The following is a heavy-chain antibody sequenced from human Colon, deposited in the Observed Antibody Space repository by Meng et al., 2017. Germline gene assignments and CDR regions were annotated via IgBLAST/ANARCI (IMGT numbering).Heavy chain of an antibody. V-gene: IGHV7-4-1*02. D-gene: IGHD6-6*01. CDR3: ARDLIPQYNDSSVDAFDI. J-gene: IGHJ3*02. Sequence: ASVKVSCKASGYSFTTYAMNWVRQAPGQGLECMGWINTHSGNPSYDQAFTGRFVFSLDTSVNTAYLQISSLRADDTAVYYCARDLIPQYNDSSVDAFDIWGQGTLVTVSS. CDR1: GYSFTTYA. CDR2: INTHSGNP.